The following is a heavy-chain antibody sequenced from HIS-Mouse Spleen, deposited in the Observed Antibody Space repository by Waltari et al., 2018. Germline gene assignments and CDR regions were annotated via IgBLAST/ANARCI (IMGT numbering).Heavy chain of an antibody. D-gene: IGHD6-13*01. CDR2: IYYSGST. CDR3: ARHEGQQLVTSLFDY. Sequence: QLQLQESGPGLVKPSETLSLTCTVSDGSISSSSYYWGWIRQPPGKGLEWIGSIYYSGSTYYNPSLKSRVTISVDTSKNQFSLKLSSVTAADTAVYYCARHEGQQLVTSLFDYWGQGTLVTVSS. J-gene: IGHJ4*02. CDR1: DGSISSSSYY. V-gene: IGHV4-39*01.